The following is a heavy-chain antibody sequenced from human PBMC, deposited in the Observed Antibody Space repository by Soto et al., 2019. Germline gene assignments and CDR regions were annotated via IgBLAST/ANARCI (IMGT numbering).Heavy chain of an antibody. CDR2: ISGSAVST. CDR1: GFTFSNSA. D-gene: IGHD3-9*01. CDR3: AKDRSGFIC. J-gene: IGHJ4*02. Sequence: DVQLLEFGGDLVQPGGSLRLSCVASGFTFSNSAMSWVRQAPGKGLEWVSSISGSAVSTYYADSVKGRFTISRDNAKNTLYLQMNRLRADVPAVYYSAKDRSGFICWGQGNLVTVSS. V-gene: IGHV3-23*01.